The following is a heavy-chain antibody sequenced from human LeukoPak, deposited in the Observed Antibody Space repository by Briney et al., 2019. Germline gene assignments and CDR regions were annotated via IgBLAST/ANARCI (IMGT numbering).Heavy chain of an antibody. CDR2: ISSSSSYI. V-gene: IGHV3-21*01. Sequence: GGSLRLSCAASGFTFSSYSMNWVRQAPGKGLEWVSSISSSSSYIYYADSVKGRFTISRDNAKNSLYLQMNSLRAEDTAVYYCARGGLVPAASGDYWGQGTLVTVSS. D-gene: IGHD2-2*01. CDR1: GFTFSSYS. J-gene: IGHJ4*02. CDR3: ARGGLVPAASGDY.